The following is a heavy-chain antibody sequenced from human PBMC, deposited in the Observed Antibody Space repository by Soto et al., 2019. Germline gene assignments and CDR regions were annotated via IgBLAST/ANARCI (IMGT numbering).Heavy chain of an antibody. CDR1: GGSFSGYF. Sequence: PSETLSLTCAVYGGSFSGYFWTWFRQPPGKGLECIGEISHSGSTNYNPSLKGRVTISVDTSKNQFSLKLSSVTAADTAVYYCARRSGYDYDAFDIWGQGTMVTVSS. J-gene: IGHJ3*02. CDR3: ARRSGYDYDAFDI. CDR2: ISHSGST. D-gene: IGHD5-12*01. V-gene: IGHV4-34*01.